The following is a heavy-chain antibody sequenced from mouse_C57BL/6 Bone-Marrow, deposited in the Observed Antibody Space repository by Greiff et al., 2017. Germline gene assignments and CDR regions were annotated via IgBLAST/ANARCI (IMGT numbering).Heavy chain of an antibody. V-gene: IGHV1-64*01. CDR2: IHPKSGST. D-gene: IGHD2-4*01. CDR1: GYTFTSYW. J-gene: IGHJ2*01. Sequence: VQLQQPGAELVKPGASVKLSCKASGYTFTSYWMHWVKQRPGQGLEWIGMIHPKSGSTNYNEKFKSKATLTVDKSSSTAYMQRSSLTSEDSAVYYCATRLRRGGYWGQGTTLTVSS. CDR3: ATRLRRGGY.